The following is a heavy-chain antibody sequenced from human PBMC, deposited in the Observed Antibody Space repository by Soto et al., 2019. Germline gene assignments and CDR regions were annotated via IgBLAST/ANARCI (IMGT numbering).Heavy chain of an antibody. Sequence: EVQLLESGGGLVQPGGSLRLSCAASGFDFSGYAMGWVRQAPGKGLEWVSAISGSGGTTYYGDSVQGRFTVSRDNSNHPLYLQMHGLGAEDTALYYCAKDRGYAGNWYTGDSWGQGTLVTVSS. CDR2: ISGSGGTT. V-gene: IGHV3-23*01. J-gene: IGHJ4*02. CDR3: AKDRGYAGNWYTGDS. CDR1: GFDFSGYA. D-gene: IGHD6-13*01.